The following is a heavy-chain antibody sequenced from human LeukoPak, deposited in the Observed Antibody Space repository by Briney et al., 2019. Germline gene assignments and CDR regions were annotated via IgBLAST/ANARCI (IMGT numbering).Heavy chain of an antibody. CDR1: GGSFSGYY. D-gene: IGHD5-18*01. CDR3: ARTTEGGYTYDYFYYYYMDV. CDR2: INHSGST. Sequence: PSETLSLTCAVYGGSFSGYYWSWIRQPPGKGLEWIGEINHSGSTNYNPSLKSRVTISVDTSKNQFSLKLSSVTAADTAVYYCARTTEGGYTYDYFYYYYMDVWGKGTTVTVSS. J-gene: IGHJ6*03. V-gene: IGHV4-34*01.